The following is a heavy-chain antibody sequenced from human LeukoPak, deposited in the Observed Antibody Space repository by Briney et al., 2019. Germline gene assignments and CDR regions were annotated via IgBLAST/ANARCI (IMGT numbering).Heavy chain of an antibody. D-gene: IGHD4-17*01. Sequence: GGSLRLSCAASGFTFSSYGMHWVRQAPGKGLEWVAFIRYDGSNKYYADSVKGRFTISRDNSKDTLYLQMNSLRAEDTAVYYCAKDRRLARWLTVTKSDAFDIWGQGTMVTVSS. V-gene: IGHV3-30*02. CDR3: AKDRRLARWLTVTKSDAFDI. CDR2: IRYDGSNK. J-gene: IGHJ3*02. CDR1: GFTFSSYG.